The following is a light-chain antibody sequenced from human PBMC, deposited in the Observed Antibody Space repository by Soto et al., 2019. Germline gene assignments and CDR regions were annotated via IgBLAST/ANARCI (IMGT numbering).Light chain of an antibody. V-gene: IGLV2-23*02. J-gene: IGLJ2*01. CDR1: SNDVATHNL. CDR3: CSYAGNSDVV. CDR2: DVT. Sequence: QSALTQPASVSGSPGQSITISCTGTSNDVATHNLVSWYQQHPGKAPKLLIYDVTKRPSGVSDRFSGSKSGNTASLTISGLQAEDEGDYYCCSYAGNSDVVFGERTKVTVL.